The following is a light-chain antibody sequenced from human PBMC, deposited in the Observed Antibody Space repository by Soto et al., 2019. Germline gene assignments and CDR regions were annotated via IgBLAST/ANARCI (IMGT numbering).Light chain of an antibody. Sequence: EVVLTQSPGTLSLSPGERATLSCRASQSVSSTYLAWYQQRPGQPPRLLIFATSSRATGIPDRFSGSGSGRDFTLPISRLEPEDFAVYYCQEYGGSPVYAFGQGTKLEIK. CDR1: QSVSSTY. CDR3: QEYGGSPVYA. J-gene: IGKJ2*01. V-gene: IGKV3-20*01. CDR2: ATS.